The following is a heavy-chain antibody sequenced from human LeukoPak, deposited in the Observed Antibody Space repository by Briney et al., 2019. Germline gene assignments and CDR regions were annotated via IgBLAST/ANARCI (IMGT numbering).Heavy chain of an antibody. Sequence: SVRVSCKASGGTFSSYAISWVRQAPGQGLEWMGGIIPIFGTANYAQKFQGRVTITTDESTSTAYMELSSLRSEDTAVYYCASEVVVVAARDSLGYYFDYWGQGTLVTVSS. V-gene: IGHV1-69*05. D-gene: IGHD2-15*01. CDR2: IIPIFGTA. J-gene: IGHJ4*02. CDR1: GGTFSSYA. CDR3: ASEVVVVAARDSLGYYFDY.